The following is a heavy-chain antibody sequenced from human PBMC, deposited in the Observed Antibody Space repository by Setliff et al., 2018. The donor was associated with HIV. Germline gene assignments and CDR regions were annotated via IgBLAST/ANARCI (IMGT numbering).Heavy chain of an antibody. D-gene: IGHD3-10*01. Sequence: PGGSLRLSCAASGFAFDNYWMDWVRQAPGKGLVWVSRITNDGTTTTYADSVKGRFTISRDNYKNTVFLQMNSLRVDDSALYYCTRPYYYASGSYDYWGQGTLVTVSS. CDR1: GFAFDNYW. V-gene: IGHV3-74*01. J-gene: IGHJ4*02. CDR3: TRPYYYASGSYDY. CDR2: ITNDGTTT.